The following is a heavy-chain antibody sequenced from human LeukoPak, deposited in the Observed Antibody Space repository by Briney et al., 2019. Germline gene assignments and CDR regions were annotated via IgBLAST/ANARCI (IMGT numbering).Heavy chain of an antibody. CDR2: FDPEDGET. D-gene: IGHD6-19*01. CDR3: ASRAVAGPIHYYYYGMDV. Sequence: ASVKVSCKVSGYTLTELSMHWVRQAPGKGLEWMGGFDPEDGETIYAQKFQGRVTMTEDTSTDTPYMELSSLRSEDTAVYYCASRAVAGPIHYYYYGMDVWGQGTTVTVSS. V-gene: IGHV1-24*01. J-gene: IGHJ6*02. CDR1: GYTLTELS.